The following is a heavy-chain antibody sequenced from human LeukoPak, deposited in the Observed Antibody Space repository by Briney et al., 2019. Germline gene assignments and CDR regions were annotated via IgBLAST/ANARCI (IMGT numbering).Heavy chain of an antibody. J-gene: IGHJ4*02. D-gene: IGHD5-18*01. CDR2: TTSDESNK. CDR3: ARESRALRGCSFGL. CDR1: GFSFSSYA. Sequence: GGSLRLSCAASGFSFSSYAMHWVRQAAGKGLEWVAITTSDESNKHYADSVKGRFTISRDNSKNTLYLQMNSLRAEDTALYYCARESRALRGCSFGLWGQGTLVTVSS. V-gene: IGHV3-30-3*01.